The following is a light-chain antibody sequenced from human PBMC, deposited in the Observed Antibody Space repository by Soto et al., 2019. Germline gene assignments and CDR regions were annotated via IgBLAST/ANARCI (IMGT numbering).Light chain of an antibody. J-gene: IGKJ1*01. CDR2: EAS. Sequence: DIVMTQSPATLSVAPGERVTFSCRASQGVSRKLAWYQHKPGQAPRLLLYEASIRATGIPARFSGDGSGTEFTLTISSLQSEDFGIYYCQKYGSSGTFGQGTKVDIK. CDR1: QGVSRK. V-gene: IGKV3-15*01. CDR3: QKYGSSGT.